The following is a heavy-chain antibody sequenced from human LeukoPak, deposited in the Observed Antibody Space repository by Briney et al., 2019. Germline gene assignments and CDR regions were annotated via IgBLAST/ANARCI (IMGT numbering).Heavy chain of an antibody. D-gene: IGHD2-15*01. CDR2: INHSGST. CDR1: GGSFSGYY. CDR3: ARPSKRQVVAATRGYFDY. V-gene: IGHV4-34*01. J-gene: IGHJ4*02. Sequence: SETLSLTCAVYGGSFSGYYWSWIRQPPGKGLEWIGEINHSGSTNYNPSLKSRVTISVDTSKNQFSLKLSSVTAADTAVCYCARPSKRQVVAATRGYFDYWGQGTLVTVSS.